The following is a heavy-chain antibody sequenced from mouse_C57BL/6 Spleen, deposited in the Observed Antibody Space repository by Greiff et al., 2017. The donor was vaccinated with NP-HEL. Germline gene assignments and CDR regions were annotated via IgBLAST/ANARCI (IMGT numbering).Heavy chain of an antibody. CDR3: ARNWED. D-gene: IGHD4-1*01. CDR2: IDPSDSYT. Sequence: VQLQQPGAELVMPGASVKLSCKASGYTFTSYWMHWVKQRPGQGLEWIGEIDPSDSYTNYNQKFKGKSTLTVDKSSSTAYMQLSSLTSEDSAVYYCARNWEDWGQGTTLTVSS. J-gene: IGHJ2*01. CDR1: GYTFTSYW. V-gene: IGHV1-69*01.